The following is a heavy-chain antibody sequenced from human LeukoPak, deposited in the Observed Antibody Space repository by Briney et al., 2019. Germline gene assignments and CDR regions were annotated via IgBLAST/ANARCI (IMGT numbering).Heavy chain of an antibody. CDR2: ISAYNGNT. CDR1: GYTFTSYG. Sequence: VASVKVSCKPSGYTFTSYGTSWVRQAPGQGHEWMGCISAYNGNTNYAQKLQGRVTMTTDTSTSTAYMELRSLRSDDTAVYYCAKAPWTKYCSSTSCYPFDYWGQGTLVTVSS. J-gene: IGHJ4*02. CDR3: AKAPWTKYCSSTSCYPFDY. D-gene: IGHD2-2*01. V-gene: IGHV1-18*01.